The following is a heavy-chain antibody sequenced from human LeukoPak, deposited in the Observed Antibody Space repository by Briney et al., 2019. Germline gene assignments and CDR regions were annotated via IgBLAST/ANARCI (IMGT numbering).Heavy chain of an antibody. CDR2: LKQDGSEN. Sequence: GGSLRLSCAPSGFTLSSYCMRWAPHAPGEGLECVKNLKQDGSENYYVHSVKGRFPISRDNAKNSLYLQMNSLRAEDTAVYYCARDQVGYYYYYMDVWGKGTTVTVSS. V-gene: IGHV3-7*01. J-gene: IGHJ6*03. CDR3: ARDQVGYYYYYMDV. CDR1: GFTLSSYC. D-gene: IGHD1-26*01.